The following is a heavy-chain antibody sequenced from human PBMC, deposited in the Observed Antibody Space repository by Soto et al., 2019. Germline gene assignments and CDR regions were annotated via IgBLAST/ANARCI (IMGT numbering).Heavy chain of an antibody. Sequence: ASVKVSCKVSGYTLTELSMHWVRQAPGKGLEWMGGFDPEDGETIYAQKFQGRVTMTEDTSTDTADMALSSLRSEDTAVCYCAYLLRGYESSGYTYAFDIWGQ. CDR1: GYTLTELS. V-gene: IGHV1-24*01. J-gene: IGHJ3*02. D-gene: IGHD3-22*01. CDR3: AYLLRGYESSGYTYAFDI. CDR2: FDPEDGET.